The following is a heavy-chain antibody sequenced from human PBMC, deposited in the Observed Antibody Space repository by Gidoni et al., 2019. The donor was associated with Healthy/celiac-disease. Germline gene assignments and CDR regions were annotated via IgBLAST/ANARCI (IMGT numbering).Heavy chain of an antibody. CDR1: GYTFTSYY. Sequence: QLVQSGAEVKKPGASVKVPCKASGYTFTSYYLHWVRQAPGQGLEWMGIINPSGGSTSYAQKFQGRVTMTRDTSTSTVYMELSSLRSEDTAVYYCARGQITIFGVVNPGYYYYYGMDVWGQGTTVTVSS. CDR3: ARGQITIFGVVNPGYYYYYGMDV. V-gene: IGHV1-46*01. D-gene: IGHD3-3*01. CDR2: INPSGGST. J-gene: IGHJ6*02.